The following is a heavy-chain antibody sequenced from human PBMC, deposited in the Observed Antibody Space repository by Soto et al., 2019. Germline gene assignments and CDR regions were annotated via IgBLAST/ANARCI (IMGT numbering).Heavy chain of an antibody. D-gene: IGHD3-10*01. CDR2: MDPNTGDT. CDR1: GATFTSYD. J-gene: IGHJ6*03. V-gene: IGHV1-8*01. CDR3: AILRGGSGGFMDV. Sequence: QVQLVQSGAEVKKPGASVKVSCKASGATFTSYDINWVRQAPGQGLEWMGGMDPNTGDTASAQKFQGRVPVTTNPSMSTAYMELNSLRSEDTAVYYCAILRGGSGGFMDVWGKGTTVTVSS.